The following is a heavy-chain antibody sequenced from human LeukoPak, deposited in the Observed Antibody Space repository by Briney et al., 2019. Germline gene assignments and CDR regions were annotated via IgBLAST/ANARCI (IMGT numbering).Heavy chain of an antibody. V-gene: IGHV4-59*01. CDR2: IYYSGST. CDR1: GGSISSYY. J-gene: IGHJ6*03. D-gene: IGHD3-3*01. Sequence: SETLSLTCTVSGGSISSYYWSWIRQPPGKGLEWIGYIYYSGSTNYNPSLKSRVTILVDTSKNQFSLKLSSVTAADTAVYYCARGTSTYYDFWSGSGTYYMDVWGKGTTVTVSS. CDR3: ARGTSTYYDFWSGSGTYYMDV.